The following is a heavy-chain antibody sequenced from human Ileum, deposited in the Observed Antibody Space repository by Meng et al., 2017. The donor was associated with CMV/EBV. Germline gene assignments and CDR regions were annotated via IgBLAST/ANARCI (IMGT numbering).Heavy chain of an antibody. CDR1: GGTLSTYV. V-gene: IGHV1-69*10. Sequence: SVKVSCKSSGGTLSTYVISWVRQAPGQGLEWMGGIIPILGTPSYAQKFQGRVTITADKSTSTAYMELSSLRSDDTAVYYCARAYYDSSGYQGHDWGQGTLVTVSS. D-gene: IGHD3-22*01. J-gene: IGHJ4*02. CDR3: ARAYYDSSGYQGHD. CDR2: IIPILGTP.